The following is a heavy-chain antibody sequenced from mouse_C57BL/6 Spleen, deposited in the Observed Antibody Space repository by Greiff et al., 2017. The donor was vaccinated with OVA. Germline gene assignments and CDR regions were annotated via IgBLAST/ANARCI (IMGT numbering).Heavy chain of an antibody. Sequence: QVQLQQPGAELVRPGSSVKLSCKASGYTFTSYWMDWVKQRPGQGLEWIGNIYPSDSETHYNQKFKDKATLTVDKSSSTAYMQLSSLTSEDSAVYYGARSDDGYYDYWGQGTTLTVSS. V-gene: IGHV1-61*01. D-gene: IGHD2-3*01. CDR2: IYPSDSET. CDR3: ARSDDGYYDY. J-gene: IGHJ2*01. CDR1: GYTFTSYW.